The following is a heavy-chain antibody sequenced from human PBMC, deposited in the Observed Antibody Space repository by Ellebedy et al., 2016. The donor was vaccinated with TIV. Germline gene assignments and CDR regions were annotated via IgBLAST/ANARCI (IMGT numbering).Heavy chain of an antibody. CDR2: IYYSGST. J-gene: IGHJ4*02. Sequence: MPGGSLRLSCTVSGGSISSYYWSWIRQPPGKGLEWIGYIYYSGSTNYNPSLKSRVTISVDTSKNQFSLKLSSVTAADTAVYYCARSAFVYESDKNFDYWGQGTLVTVSS. V-gene: IGHV4-59*08. D-gene: IGHD2-8*01. CDR3: ARSAFVYESDKNFDY. CDR1: GGSISSYY.